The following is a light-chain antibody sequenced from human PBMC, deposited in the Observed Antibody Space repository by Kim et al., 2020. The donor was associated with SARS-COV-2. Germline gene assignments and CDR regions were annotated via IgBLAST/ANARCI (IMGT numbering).Light chain of an antibody. CDR1: QSILYNSNSKNY. CDR3: QQYYSAPYT. J-gene: IGKJ2*01. Sequence: DIVMTQSPDSLAVSLGERATINCKSSQSILYNSNSKNYLAWYQHKPGQPPKLLIYWASARQSGVPDRFSGSGSGTDFTLTINSLQAEDVAIYYCQQYYSAPYTFGQGTKLDI. CDR2: WAS. V-gene: IGKV4-1*01.